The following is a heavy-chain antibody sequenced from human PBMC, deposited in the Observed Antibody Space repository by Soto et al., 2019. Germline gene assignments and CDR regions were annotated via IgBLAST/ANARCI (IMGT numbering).Heavy chain of an antibody. J-gene: IGHJ1*01. Sequence: GASVKVSCKASGYTFTGYYMHWVRQAPGQGLEWMGWINPNSGGTNYAQKFQGWVTMTRDTSISTAYMELSRLRSDDTAVYYCARGSIAVAGRGRAEYSQHWGQGTLVTVSS. CDR2: INPNSGGT. CDR3: ARGSIAVAGRGRAEYSQH. CDR1: GYTFTGYY. D-gene: IGHD6-19*01. V-gene: IGHV1-2*04.